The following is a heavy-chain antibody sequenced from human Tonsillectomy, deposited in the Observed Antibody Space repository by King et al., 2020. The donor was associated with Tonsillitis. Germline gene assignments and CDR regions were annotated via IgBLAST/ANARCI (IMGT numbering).Heavy chain of an antibody. CDR1: GFSLSNSRMG. Sequence: TLKESGPVLVKPTETLTLTCTVSGFSLSNSRMGVSWIRQPPGKALEWLAHIFSNDEKSYNTSLKSRVTISKDTSKSQAVLTMTNMDPVDTATYYCARKQAYSSSWYWYFDLWGRGTLVTVSS. D-gene: IGHD6-13*01. CDR2: IFSNDEK. J-gene: IGHJ2*01. CDR3: ARKQAYSSSWYWYFDL. V-gene: IGHV2-26*01.